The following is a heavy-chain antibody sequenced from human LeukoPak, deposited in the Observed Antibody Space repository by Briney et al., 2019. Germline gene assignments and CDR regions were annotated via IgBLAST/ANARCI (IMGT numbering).Heavy chain of an antibody. CDR2: IYYSGST. J-gene: IGHJ4*02. CDR1: GGSISSGDYY. Sequence: SGTLSLTCTVSGGSISSGDYYWSWIRQPPGKRLEWIGYIYYSGSTYYNPSLKSRVTISVDTSKTQFSLKLSSVTAADTAVYYCAREHIVGATTLLDYWGQGTLVTVSS. CDR3: AREHIVGATTLLDY. V-gene: IGHV4-30-4*01. D-gene: IGHD1-26*01.